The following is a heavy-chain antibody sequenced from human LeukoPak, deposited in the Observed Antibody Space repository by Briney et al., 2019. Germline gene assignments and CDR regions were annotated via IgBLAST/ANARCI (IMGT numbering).Heavy chain of an antibody. Sequence: ASVKVSCKASGYTFTNYGISWVRQAPGQGLEWMGWISTYNGNTNNAQRFQGRVTMTTDTSTRTAYMELRSLNSDDTAVYYCASTTREYYYYGMDVWGQGTTVTVSS. J-gene: IGHJ6*02. CDR1: GYTFTNYG. CDR3: ASTTREYYYYGMDV. CDR2: ISTYNGNT. V-gene: IGHV1-18*01. D-gene: IGHD4-11*01.